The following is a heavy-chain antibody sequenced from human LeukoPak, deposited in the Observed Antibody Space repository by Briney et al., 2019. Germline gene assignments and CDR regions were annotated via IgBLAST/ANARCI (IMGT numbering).Heavy chain of an antibody. D-gene: IGHD3-22*01. V-gene: IGHV4-59*08. J-gene: IGHJ4*02. CDR2: IYYTGNT. Sequence: TSGTLSLTCAVSPLSVTNYYWSWIRQPPGKGLEWIGYIYYTGNTNYNPSLKSRVTLSLDTSKNQFSLRLNSVTATDTAVYYCARHASYFYSSPYADWGQGTLVTVSS. CDR1: PLSVTNYY. CDR3: ARHASYFYSSPYAD.